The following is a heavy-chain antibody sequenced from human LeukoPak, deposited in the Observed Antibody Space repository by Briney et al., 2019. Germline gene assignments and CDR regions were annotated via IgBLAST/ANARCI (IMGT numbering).Heavy chain of an antibody. V-gene: IGHV4-34*01. D-gene: IGHD6-13*01. CDR3: ARGVGSIAADYIDY. CDR1: GGSFSGYY. J-gene: IGHJ4*02. Sequence: SETLSLTCAVYGGSFSGYYWNWIRQPPGKGLEWIGEINHSGTTSYNPSLKSRVTISVDTSKNHFSLKLSSVTAADTAVYYCARGVGSIAADYIDYWGQGTLVTVSS. CDR2: INHSGTT.